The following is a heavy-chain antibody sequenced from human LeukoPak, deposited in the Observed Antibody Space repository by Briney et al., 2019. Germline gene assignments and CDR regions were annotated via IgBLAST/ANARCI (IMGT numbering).Heavy chain of an antibody. CDR1: GFTFSSYA. CDR3: ARAPYGGNSGSDFDY. D-gene: IGHD4-23*01. V-gene: IGHV3-23*01. CDR2: ISGTGGST. J-gene: IGHJ4*02. Sequence: PGGSLRLSCAASGFTFSSYAMSWVRQAPGKGLEWVSTISGTGGSTYYADSVKGRFTISRDSSKNTLYLQMNSLRAEDTAVYYCARAPYGGNSGSDFDYRGQGTLVTVSS.